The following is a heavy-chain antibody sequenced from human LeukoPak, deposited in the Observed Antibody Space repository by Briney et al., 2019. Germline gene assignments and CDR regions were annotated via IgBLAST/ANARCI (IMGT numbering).Heavy chain of an antibody. D-gene: IGHD1-26*01. CDR3: AKDLRVGANDY. CDR2: ISGSGGST. Sequence: SGGSLRLSCAASGLTFSSYVMYWVRQAPGKGLEWVSGISGSGGSTYYADSVKGRFTVSRDNSKNTMYLQMNRLRAEDTAVYYCAKDLRVGANDYWGQGSLVTVSS. J-gene: IGHJ4*02. CDR1: GLTFSSYV. V-gene: IGHV3-23*01.